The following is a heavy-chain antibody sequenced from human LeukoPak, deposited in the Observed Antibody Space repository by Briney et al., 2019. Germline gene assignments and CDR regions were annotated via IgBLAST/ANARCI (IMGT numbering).Heavy chain of an antibody. J-gene: IGHJ6*03. CDR2: IRYDGSNK. CDR3: ARDLYDFWSGYYPPGSGYMDV. V-gene: IGHV3-30*02. Sequence: SGGSLRLSCAASGFTFSSYGMHWVRQAPGEGLEWVAFIRYDGSNKYYADSVKGRFTISRDNSKNTLYLQMNSLRAEDTAVYYCARDLYDFWSGYYPPGSGYMDVWGKGTTVTVSS. CDR1: GFTFSSYG. D-gene: IGHD3-3*01.